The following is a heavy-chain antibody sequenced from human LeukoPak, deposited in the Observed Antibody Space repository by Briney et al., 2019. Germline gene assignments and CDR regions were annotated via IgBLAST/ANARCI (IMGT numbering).Heavy chain of an antibody. CDR1: GYTFRNFD. J-gene: IGHJ4*02. D-gene: IGHD3-10*01. Sequence: ASVKVSCKASGYTFRNFDINWVRQAPGQGLEWMGRIIPILGIANYAQKFQGRVTITADKSTSTAYMELSSLRSEDTAVYYCARGGWPQSYFDYWGQGTLVTVSS. CDR2: IIPILGIA. CDR3: ARGGWPQSYFDY. V-gene: IGHV1-69*04.